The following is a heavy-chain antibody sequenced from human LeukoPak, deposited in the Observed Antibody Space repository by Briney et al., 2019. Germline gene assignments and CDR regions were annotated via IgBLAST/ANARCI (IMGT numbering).Heavy chain of an antibody. D-gene: IGHD3-16*02. CDR1: GGSISSYY. V-gene: IGHV4-59*01. CDR3: ARGGKKSVWGSYRLTYFDY. CDR2: IYYSGST. Sequence: SETLSLTCTVSGGSISSYYWSWLRQPPGKGLEWIGYIYYSGSTNYTPSLKSRVTISVDTSKNQFSLKLSSVTAADTAVYYCARGGKKSVWGSYRLTYFDYWGQGTLVTVSS. J-gene: IGHJ4*02.